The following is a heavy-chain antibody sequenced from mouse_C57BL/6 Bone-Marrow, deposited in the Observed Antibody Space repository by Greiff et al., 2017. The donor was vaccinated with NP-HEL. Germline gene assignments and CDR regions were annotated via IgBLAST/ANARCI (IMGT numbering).Heavy chain of an antibody. CDR3: ARMGYYGSSYDAMDY. V-gene: IGHV3-1*01. D-gene: IGHD1-1*01. CDR2: ISYSGST. J-gene: IGHJ4*01. CDR1: GYSITSGYD. Sequence: EVQLQQSGPGMAKPSQSLSLTCTVTGYSITSGYDWHWIRHFPGNKLEWMGYISYSGSTNYNPSLKSRISITHDTSKNHFFLKLNSVTTEDTATYYCARMGYYGSSYDAMDYWGQGTSVTVSS.